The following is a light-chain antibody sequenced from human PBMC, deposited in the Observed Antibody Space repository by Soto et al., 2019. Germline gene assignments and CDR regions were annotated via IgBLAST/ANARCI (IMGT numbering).Light chain of an antibody. Sequence: DIQMTQSPSSLSASVGDRVTITCRASQSIDSYLNWYQQKPGKAPNLLIYTASTLRSGVPSRFSGSGSGTDFNLTISSLQREDFATYFCQQSYSTPRLSFGGGTKVDIK. CDR3: QQSYSTPRLS. V-gene: IGKV1-39*01. CDR1: QSIDSY. CDR2: TAS. J-gene: IGKJ4*01.